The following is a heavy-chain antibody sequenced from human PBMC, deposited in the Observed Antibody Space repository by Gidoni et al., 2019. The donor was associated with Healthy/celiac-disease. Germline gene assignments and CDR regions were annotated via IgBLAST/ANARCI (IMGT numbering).Heavy chain of an antibody. CDR2: IYYSGST. CDR1: GGSISIYY. V-gene: IGHV4-59*01. Sequence: QVQLQESGPGLVKPSETLSLTCTVSGGSISIYYWRWIRQPPGKGLEWIGYIYYSGSTNYNPSLKSRVTISVDTSKNQFSLKLSAVTAADTAGYYCARGGGPEHRLRHYYYGMDVWGQGTTVTVSS. D-gene: IGHD3-16*01. CDR3: ARGGGPEHRLRHYYYGMDV. J-gene: IGHJ6*02.